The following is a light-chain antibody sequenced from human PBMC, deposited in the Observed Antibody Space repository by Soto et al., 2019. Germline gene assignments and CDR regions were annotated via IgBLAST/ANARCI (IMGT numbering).Light chain of an antibody. CDR1: SGHNNYA. CDR3: QTWGTGIWV. Sequence: QPVLTQSPSASASLGASVKLTCTLSSGHNNYAIAWHQQQPEKGPRYLMKVNSDGSHIKGDGIPDRFSGSSSGAERYLTISSLQSEDEADYYCQTWGTGIWVFGGGTKLTVL. CDR2: VNSDGSH. V-gene: IGLV4-69*01. J-gene: IGLJ3*02.